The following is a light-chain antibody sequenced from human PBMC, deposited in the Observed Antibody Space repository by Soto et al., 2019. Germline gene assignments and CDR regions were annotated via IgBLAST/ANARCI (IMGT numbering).Light chain of an antibody. CDR3: SSYTSSSTLFV. CDR2: DVS. Sequence: QSVLTQPASVSGSPGQSITISCTRTSSDVGGYNYVSWYQQHPGKAPKLMIYDVSNRPSGVSNRFSGSKSGNTASLTISGLHAEDEADYYCSSYTSSSTLFVFGTGTKVTVL. CDR1: SSDVGGYNY. V-gene: IGLV2-14*01. J-gene: IGLJ1*01.